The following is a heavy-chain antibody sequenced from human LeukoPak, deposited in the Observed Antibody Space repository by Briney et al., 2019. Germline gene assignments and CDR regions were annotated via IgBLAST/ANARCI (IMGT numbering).Heavy chain of an antibody. CDR1: GYTFTSYD. CDR2: MNPNSGNT. D-gene: IGHD3-3*01. Sequence: ASVKVSCKDSGYTFTSYDIKWVRQATGQGLEWMGWMNPNSGNTGYAQKFQGRVTMTRNTSISTAYMELGSLRSEDTAVYYCARGSYYDFWSGYYKGIWFDPWGQGTLVTVSS. CDR3: ARGSYYDFWSGYYKGIWFDP. V-gene: IGHV1-8*01. J-gene: IGHJ5*02.